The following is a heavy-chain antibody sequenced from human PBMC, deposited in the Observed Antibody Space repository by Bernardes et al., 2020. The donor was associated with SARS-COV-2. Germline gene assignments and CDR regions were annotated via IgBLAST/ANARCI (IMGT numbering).Heavy chain of an antibody. CDR3: ARAGWYRFDY. J-gene: IGHJ4*02. D-gene: IGHD6-19*01. CDR2: FSSDGTVT. V-gene: IGHV3-74*01. Sequence: GSLSRSGVASGFTLSHYWMHWVRPAPGKGLVWVSRFSSDGTVTNYADSVKGRFTISRDNAKNTLYLQMNSLRDEETAVYYCARAGWYRFDYWGQGTLVTVSS. CDR1: GFTLSHYW.